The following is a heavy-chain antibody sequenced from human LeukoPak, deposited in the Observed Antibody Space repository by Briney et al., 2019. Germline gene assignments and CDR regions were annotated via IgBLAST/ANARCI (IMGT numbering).Heavy chain of an antibody. CDR1: GGTFSSYA. Sequence: SVKVSCKASGGTFSSYAISWVRQAPGQGLEWMGGIIPIFGTANYAQKFQGRVTITADKSTSTAYMELSSLRSEDTAVYYCATSSIAARDPRKNAFDTWGQGTMVTVSS. J-gene: IGHJ3*02. CDR3: ATSSIAARDPRKNAFDT. D-gene: IGHD6-6*01. V-gene: IGHV1-69*06. CDR2: IIPIFGTA.